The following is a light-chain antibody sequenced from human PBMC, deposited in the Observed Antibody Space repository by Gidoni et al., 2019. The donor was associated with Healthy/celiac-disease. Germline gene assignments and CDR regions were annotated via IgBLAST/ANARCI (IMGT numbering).Light chain of an antibody. CDR1: QSVSSC. V-gene: IGKV3-11*01. CDR3: QQRSNWPPYS. CDR2: DAS. Sequence: EIVLTQSPATLSLSPGDRATLSCRASQSVSSCLAWYQQKPGQAPKLLIYDASNRATGIPARFSGSGSGTDFTLTISSLEPEDFAVYYCQQRSNWPPYSFGRGTKLEIK. J-gene: IGKJ2*03.